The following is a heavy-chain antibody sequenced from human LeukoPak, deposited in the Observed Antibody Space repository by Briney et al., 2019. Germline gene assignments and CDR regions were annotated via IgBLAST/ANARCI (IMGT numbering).Heavy chain of an antibody. CDR3: AREVAAAGNWFDP. J-gene: IGHJ5*02. CDR2: IKQDGSEK. D-gene: IGHD6-13*01. Sequence: GGSLRLSCAASGFTLSSYWMIWVRQAPGKGLEWVANIKQDGSEKYYVDSVKGRFTISRDNAKNSLYLQMNSLRAEDTAVYYCAREVAAAGNWFDPWGQGTLVTVSS. CDR1: GFTLSSYW. V-gene: IGHV3-7*01.